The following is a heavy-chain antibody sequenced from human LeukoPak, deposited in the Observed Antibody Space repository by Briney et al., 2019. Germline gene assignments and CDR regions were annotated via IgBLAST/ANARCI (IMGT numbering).Heavy chain of an antibody. CDR3: EKLTMVIAPVDY. CDR1: GYTFTGYY. J-gene: IGHJ4*02. D-gene: IGHD4/OR15-4a*01. CDR2: INPNSGGT. Sequence: ASVKVSCKASGYTFTGYYMHWVRQAPGQGLEWMGRINPNSGGTNYAQKFQGRVTMTRDTSISTAYMELIRLSSDDTSVYYFEKLTMVIAPVDYWGQGTLVTVSS. V-gene: IGHV1-2*06.